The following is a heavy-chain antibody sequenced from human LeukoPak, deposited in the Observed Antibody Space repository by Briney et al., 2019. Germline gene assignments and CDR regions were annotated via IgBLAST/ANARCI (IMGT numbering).Heavy chain of an antibody. V-gene: IGHV4-34*01. CDR2: INHSGST. CDR1: GGSFSGYY. D-gene: IGHD5-18*01. Sequence: SETLSLTXAVYGGSFSGYYWSWIRQPPGKGLEWIGEINHSGSTNYNPSLKSRVTISVDTSKNQFSLKLSSVTAADTAVYYCARGAMATFGAFDIWGQGTMVTVSS. CDR3: ARGAMATFGAFDI. J-gene: IGHJ3*02.